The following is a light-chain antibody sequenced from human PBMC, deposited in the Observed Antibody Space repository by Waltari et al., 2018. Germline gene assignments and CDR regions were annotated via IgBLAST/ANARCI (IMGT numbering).Light chain of an antibody. CDR3: QVWDISSDHHVL. V-gene: IGLV3-21*02. CDR2: GNS. Sequence: SYDLTPPPSVSVSPGQTARITCGGCNLGTERENWYRQMETQAPVLVIHGNSERPSGIPERFSGSKSGTTATLTIRGVEAGDEADYYCQVWDISSDHHVLFGGGTRLTVL. J-gene: IGLJ2*01. CDR1: NLGTER.